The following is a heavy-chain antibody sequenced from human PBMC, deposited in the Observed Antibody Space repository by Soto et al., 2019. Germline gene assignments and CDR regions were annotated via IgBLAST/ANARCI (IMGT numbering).Heavy chain of an antibody. J-gene: IGHJ6*02. CDR1: GFSVSSSY. Sequence: EVQLVESGGGLIQPGGSLRLSCAASGFSVSSSYMSWVRQAPGKGLEWVSIVYSGGNTYYADSVKGRFTISRDNSKNTLNLQMNSLRVEDTAVYYCARVPRRGGYSLYGMDVWGQGTTVTVSS. CDR3: ARVPRRGGYSLYGMDV. D-gene: IGHD5-12*01. V-gene: IGHV3-53*01. CDR2: VYSGGNT.